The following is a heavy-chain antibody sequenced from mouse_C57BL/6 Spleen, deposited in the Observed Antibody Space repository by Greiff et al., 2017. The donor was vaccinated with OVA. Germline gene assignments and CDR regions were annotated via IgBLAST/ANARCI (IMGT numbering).Heavy chain of an antibody. V-gene: IGHV1-15*01. Sequence: QVQLQQSGAELVRPGASVTLSCKASGYTFTDYEMHWVKQTPVHGLEWIGAIDPETGGTAYNQKFKGKAILTADKSSSTAYMELRSLTSEDSAVYYCTREGVYYSNYFDYWGQGTTLTVSS. CDR3: TREGVYYSNYFDY. CDR2: IDPETGGT. CDR1: GYTFTDYE. D-gene: IGHD2-5*01. J-gene: IGHJ2*01.